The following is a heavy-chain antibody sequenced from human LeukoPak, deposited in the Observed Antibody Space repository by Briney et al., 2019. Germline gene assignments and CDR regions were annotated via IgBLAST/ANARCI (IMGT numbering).Heavy chain of an antibody. CDR2: INPNSGGT. Sequence: ASVKLSCKASGYTFTGYYMHWVRQAPGQGLEWMRWINPNSGGTNYAQNFQGRVTMTRDTSISTAYMELSRLRSDDTAVYYCARDFGWGGAKVYWGQGTLVTVSS. CDR3: ARDFGWGGAKVY. CDR1: GYTFTGYY. J-gene: IGHJ4*02. D-gene: IGHD1-26*01. V-gene: IGHV1-2*02.